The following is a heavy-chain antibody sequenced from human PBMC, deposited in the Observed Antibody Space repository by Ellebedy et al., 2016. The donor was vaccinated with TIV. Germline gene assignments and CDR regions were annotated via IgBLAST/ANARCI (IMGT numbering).Heavy chain of an antibody. Sequence: GESLKISCAASGFSFRSYWMSWVRQAPGKGLEWVANLSQDGHEKFYVASVKGRFTISRDNAKNSLYLQMNGLSAEDTALYYCARRGSYGDYAVQINPWLDSWGQGTLVTVSS. D-gene: IGHD4-17*01. CDR1: GFSFRSYW. CDR2: LSQDGHEK. CDR3: ARRGSYGDYAVQINPWLDS. J-gene: IGHJ5*01. V-gene: IGHV3-7*01.